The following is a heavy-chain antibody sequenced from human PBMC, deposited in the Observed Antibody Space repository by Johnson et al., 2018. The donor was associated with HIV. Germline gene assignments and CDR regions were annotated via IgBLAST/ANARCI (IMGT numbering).Heavy chain of an antibody. J-gene: IGHJ3*01. V-gene: IGHV3-30*02. CDR2: IRYDGSNK. Sequence: QVLLVESGGGVVQPGGSLRLSCAASGFTFSSYGMHWVRQAPGKGLEWVAFIRYDGSNKYYEDSVKGRFTISRDNSKNRLSLQMNSLRDEDTAVYYCAKGDKWATIPSRYDAVDLWGQGTMVIVSS. D-gene: IGHD5-24*01. CDR1: GFTFSSYG. CDR3: AKGDKWATIPSRYDAVDL.